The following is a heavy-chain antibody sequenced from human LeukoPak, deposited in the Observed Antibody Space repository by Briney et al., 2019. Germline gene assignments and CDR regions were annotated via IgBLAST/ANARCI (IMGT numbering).Heavy chain of an antibody. CDR3: AREPMDV. CDR2: IYHSGST. V-gene: IGHV4-4*02. J-gene: IGHJ6*02. CDR1: GFTFSSYYM. Sequence: GSLRLSCAASGFTFSSYYMSWVRQAPGRGLEWIGEIYHSGSTNYNPSLKSRVTISVDKSKNQFSLNLSSVTAADTAVYYCAREPMDVWGQGTTVTVSS.